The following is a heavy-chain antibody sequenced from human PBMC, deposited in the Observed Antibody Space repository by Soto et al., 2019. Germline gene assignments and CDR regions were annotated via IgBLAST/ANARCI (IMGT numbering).Heavy chain of an antibody. Sequence: QVQLQESGPGLVKPSETLSLTCTVSGGSISSYYWSWIRQPPGKGLEWIGYIYYSGSTNYNPSLKSRVTISVDTSKNQFSLKLSSVTAADTAVYYCARGPPTGTRGQGTLVTVSS. CDR2: IYYSGST. CDR3: ARGPPTGT. J-gene: IGHJ4*02. V-gene: IGHV4-59*01. CDR1: GGSISSYY.